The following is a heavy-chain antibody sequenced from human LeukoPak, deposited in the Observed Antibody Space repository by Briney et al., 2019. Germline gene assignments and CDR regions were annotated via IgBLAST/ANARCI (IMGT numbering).Heavy chain of an antibody. Sequence: GASVKVSCKASSYTFTSYGISWVRQAPGQGLEWMGWISAYNGNTNYAQKLQGRVTMTTDTSTSTAYMELRSLRSDDTAVYYCARVFSHGSGSYYNYYYYGMDVWGQGTTVTVSS. CDR1: SYTFTSYG. CDR2: ISAYNGNT. V-gene: IGHV1-18*01. CDR3: ARVFSHGSGSYYNYYYYGMDV. D-gene: IGHD3-10*01. J-gene: IGHJ6*02.